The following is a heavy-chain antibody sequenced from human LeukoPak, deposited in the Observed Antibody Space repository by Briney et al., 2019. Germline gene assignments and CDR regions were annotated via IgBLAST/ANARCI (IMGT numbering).Heavy chain of an antibody. CDR2: IYSGGST. J-gene: IGHJ6*02. CDR3: ARDRRLGELYYGKDV. D-gene: IGHD3-10*01. Sequence: GGSLRLSCAASGFTVSSNYMSWVRQAPGKGLEGVSVIYSGGSTYYADSVKGRFTISRDNSKNTLYLQMNSLRAEETAVYYCARDRRLGELYYGKDVWGQGATVTGSS. V-gene: IGHV3-66*01. CDR1: GFTVSSNY.